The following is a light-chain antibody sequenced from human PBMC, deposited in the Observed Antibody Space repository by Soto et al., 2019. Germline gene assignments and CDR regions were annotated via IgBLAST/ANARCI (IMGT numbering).Light chain of an antibody. V-gene: IGLV2-8*01. J-gene: IGLJ2*01. Sequence: QSVLTQPPSASGSPGQSVTISCTGTSSDVGGYNYVSWYQQHPGKAPKLMIYEVSKRPSGVPDRFSGSKSGNTASLTVSGLQADDEADYYCSSYAGSNKLLFGGGTKLTVL. CDR1: SSDVGGYNY. CDR3: SSYAGSNKLL. CDR2: EVS.